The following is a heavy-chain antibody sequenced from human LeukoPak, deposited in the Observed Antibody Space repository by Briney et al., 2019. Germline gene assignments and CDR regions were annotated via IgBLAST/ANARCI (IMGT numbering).Heavy chain of an antibody. CDR2: ISGSGGST. CDR3: AKVGGHPGIYYYYMDV. CDR1: GGSFSGYY. V-gene: IGHV3-23*01. J-gene: IGHJ6*03. Sequence: PSETLSLTCAVYGGSFSGYYRSWVRQAPGKGLEWVSAISGSGGSTYYADSVKGRFTISRDNSKNTLYLQMNSLRAEDTAVYYCAKVGGHPGIYYYYMDVWGKGTTVTVSS. D-gene: IGHD3-16*01.